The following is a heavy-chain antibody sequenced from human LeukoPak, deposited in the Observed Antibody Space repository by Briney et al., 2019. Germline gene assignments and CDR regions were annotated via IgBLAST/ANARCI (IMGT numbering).Heavy chain of an antibody. CDR1: GFTVSSNY. D-gene: IGHD3-3*01. Sequence: GSLRLSCAASGFTVSSNYMSWVRQAPGKGLEWVSVIYSGGSTYYADSVKGRFTISRDNSKNTLYLQMNSLRAEDTAVYYCARDSHYDFWSGYLRDRSYYMDVWGKGTTVTVSS. V-gene: IGHV3-53*01. J-gene: IGHJ6*03. CDR2: IYSGGST. CDR3: ARDSHYDFWSGYLRDRSYYMDV.